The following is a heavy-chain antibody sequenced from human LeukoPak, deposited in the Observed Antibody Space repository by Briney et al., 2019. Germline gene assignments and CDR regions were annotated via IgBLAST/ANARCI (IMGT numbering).Heavy chain of an antibody. V-gene: IGHV4-61*02. CDR2: IYTSGIT. CDR3: AREVSHYDISDELDY. Sequence: SQTLSLXCTVSGGSISSGSYYWSWIRQPAGKGLEWIGRIYTSGITNYNPSLKSRVTISVDTSKNQFSLKLSSVTAADTAVYYCAREVSHYDISDELDYWGQGTLVTVSS. CDR1: GGSISSGSYY. D-gene: IGHD3-9*01. J-gene: IGHJ4*02.